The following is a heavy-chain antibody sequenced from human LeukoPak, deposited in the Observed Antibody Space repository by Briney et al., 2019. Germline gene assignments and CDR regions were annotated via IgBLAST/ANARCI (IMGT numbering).Heavy chain of an antibody. CDR3: ARTSWGIDY. Sequence: SETLSLTCAVYGGSFCGFYWSWMRQPPGKGLEGIGETNHSGSNNYNPSLKSRVTISVDTSKNQFSLKLSSVTAADTAVYDCARTSWGIDYWGQGTLVTVSS. CDR2: TNHSGSN. V-gene: IGHV4-34*01. D-gene: IGHD7-27*01. CDR1: GGSFCGFY. J-gene: IGHJ4*02.